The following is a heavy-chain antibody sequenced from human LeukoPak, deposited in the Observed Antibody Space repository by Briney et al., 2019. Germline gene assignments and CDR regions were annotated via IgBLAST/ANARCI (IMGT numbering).Heavy chain of an antibody. CDR1: GGSISSGSYY. J-gene: IGHJ4*02. V-gene: IGHV4-61*10. CDR2: IYHSGST. CDR3: ARHTDY. Sequence: PSETLSLTCTVSGGSISSGSYYWSWIRQPAGKGLEWIRYIYHSGSTNYNPSLKSRVTISVDTSQNQFYLKLSSVTAADTAVYYCARHTDYWGQGTLVTVSS.